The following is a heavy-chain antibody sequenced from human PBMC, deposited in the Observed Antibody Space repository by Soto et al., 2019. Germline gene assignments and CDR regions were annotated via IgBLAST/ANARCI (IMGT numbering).Heavy chain of an antibody. CDR1: GGSFSDYY. CDR3: ARGDLRLTVH. J-gene: IGHJ1*01. V-gene: IGHV4-34*01. Sequence: QVLLQQWGAGLLKPSETLSLTCAVYGGSFSDYYWSWIRQPPGKGLEWIGDINHSGTTNYHPSLKSRVTSSVDTSKSQFSLKLSSVTAADTAVYYCARGDLRLTVHWGQGTLVTVSS. CDR2: INHSGTT.